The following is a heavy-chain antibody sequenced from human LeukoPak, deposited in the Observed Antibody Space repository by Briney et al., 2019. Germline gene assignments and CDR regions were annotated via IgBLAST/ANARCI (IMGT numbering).Heavy chain of an antibody. V-gene: IGHV3-72*01. D-gene: IGHD1-26*01. CDR2: IRNRVDSYTT. CDR1: GFTFSDHY. Sequence: PGGSLRLSCAASGFTFSDHYMDWVRQAPGKGLEWVGRIRNRVDSYTTEYAASVKGRFSISRDDSKNSLYLQMNSLKIEDTAVYFCARGHSRISDRLDPWGQGTLVTVSS. J-gene: IGHJ5*02. CDR3: ARGHSRISDRLDP.